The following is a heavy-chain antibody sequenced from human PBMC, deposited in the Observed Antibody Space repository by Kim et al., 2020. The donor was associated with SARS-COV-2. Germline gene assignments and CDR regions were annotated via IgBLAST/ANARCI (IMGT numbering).Heavy chain of an antibody. D-gene: IGHD3-22*01. CDR3: ASAIYYYDSSGYYRSAFDI. V-gene: IGHV4-31*03. Sequence: SETLSLTCTVSGGSISSGGYYWSWIRQHPGKGLEWIGYIYYSGSTYYNPSLKSRVTISVDTSKNQFSLKLSSVTAADTAVYYCASAIYYYDSSGYYRSAFDIWGQGTMVTVSS. CDR2: IYYSGST. J-gene: IGHJ3*02. CDR1: GGSISSGGYY.